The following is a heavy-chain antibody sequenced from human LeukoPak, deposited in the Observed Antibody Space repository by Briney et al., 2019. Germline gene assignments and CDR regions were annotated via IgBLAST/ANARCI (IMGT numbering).Heavy chain of an antibody. CDR2: INHSGST. D-gene: IGHD3-22*01. V-gene: IGHV4-34*01. J-gene: IGHJ5*02. CDR3: ARRWSSGYYPSWFDP. CDR1: GGSFSGYY. Sequence: SETLSLTCAVYGGSFSGYYWSWIRQPPGKGLEWIGEINHSGSTNYNPSLKSRVTISVDTSKNQFSLKLSSVTAADTAVYYCARRWSSGYYPSWFDPWGQGTLVTVSS.